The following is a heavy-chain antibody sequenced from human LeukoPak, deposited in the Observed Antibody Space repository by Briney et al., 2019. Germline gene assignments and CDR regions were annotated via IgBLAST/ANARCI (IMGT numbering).Heavy chain of an antibody. V-gene: IGHV1-69*13. Sequence: SVKVSCKASGYTFTSYYMHWVRQAPGQGLEWMGGIIPIFGTANYAQKFQGRVTITADESTSTAYMELSSLRSEDTAVYYCARWASGFLEGVFDYWGQGTLVTVSS. J-gene: IGHJ4*02. D-gene: IGHD3-3*01. CDR2: IIPIFGTA. CDR1: GYTFTSYY. CDR3: ARWASGFLEGVFDY.